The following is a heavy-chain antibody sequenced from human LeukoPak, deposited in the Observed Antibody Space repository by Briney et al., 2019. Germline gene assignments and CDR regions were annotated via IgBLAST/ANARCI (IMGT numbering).Heavy chain of an antibody. J-gene: IGHJ4*02. Sequence: GGSLRLSCAASGFTVSSNYMSWVRQAPGKGLEWVSVIYIGGTTYYADSVKGRFTISRDNSKNTLYLQMNSLRAEDTAVYYCARPSVDTAMASWDYWGQGTLVTVSS. V-gene: IGHV3-53*01. CDR2: IYIGGTT. D-gene: IGHD5-18*01. CDR3: ARPSVDTAMASWDY. CDR1: GFTVSSNY.